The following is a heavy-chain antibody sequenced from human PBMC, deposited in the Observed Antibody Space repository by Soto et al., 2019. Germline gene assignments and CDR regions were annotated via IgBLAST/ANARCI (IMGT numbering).Heavy chain of an antibody. J-gene: IGHJ4*02. D-gene: IGHD5-12*01. CDR3: ARQTLDIVATNGWLCEFDY. CDR1: GGSISSSSYY. V-gene: IGHV4-39*01. CDR2: IYYSGNT. Sequence: QLQLQESGPGLVKPSETLSLTCTVSGGSISSSSYYWGWIRQPPGKGLEWIGSIYYSGNTYYNPPLRSRVTISVDPSKNQFSLKPSSVTAADTAVYYCARQTLDIVATNGWLCEFDYWGQGTLVTVSS.